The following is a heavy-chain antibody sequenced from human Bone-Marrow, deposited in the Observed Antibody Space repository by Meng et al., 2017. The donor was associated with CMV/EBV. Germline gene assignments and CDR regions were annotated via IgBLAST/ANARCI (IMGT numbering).Heavy chain of an antibody. CDR2: IGSSGDSK. J-gene: IGHJ4*02. CDR3: ARETPFDY. V-gene: IGHV3-11*01. CDR1: GFTVSSNY. D-gene: IGHD2-15*01. Sequence: GESLKISCAASGFTVSSNYMSWVRQAPGKGLEWVSCIGSSGDSKYYADSMKGRFTISRDNAKNSLYLQVNSLRAEDTAVYYCARETPFDYWGQGTRVTGSS.